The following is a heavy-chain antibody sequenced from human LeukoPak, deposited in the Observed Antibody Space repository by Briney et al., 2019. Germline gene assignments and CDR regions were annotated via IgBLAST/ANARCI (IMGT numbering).Heavy chain of an antibody. CDR3: AKDTAAAGWYYYYMDV. Sequence: GGSLRLSCAASGFIFSSYGMHWVRQAPGKGLEWVAVISYDGSNKYYADSVKGRFTISRDNSKNTLYLQMNSLRAEDTAVYYCAKDTAAAGWYYYYMDVWGKGTTVTVSS. V-gene: IGHV3-30*18. CDR2: ISYDGSNK. J-gene: IGHJ6*03. D-gene: IGHD6-13*01. CDR1: GFIFSSYG.